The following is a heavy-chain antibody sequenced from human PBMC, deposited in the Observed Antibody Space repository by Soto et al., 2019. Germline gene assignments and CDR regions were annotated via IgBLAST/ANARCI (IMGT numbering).Heavy chain of an antibody. CDR1: GFTFSGSA. CDR3: SRQASDFWSGKPQYYMDV. Sequence: EVQLVASGGGLVQPGGSLKLSCAASGFTFSGSAMHWVRQASGKGLEWVGRIRSKGNNYATAYGASLKGRFTISRDDSKYTAYLQMNSLNTEDTAVYYCSRQASDFWSGKPQYYMDVWGKGTTVTVSS. D-gene: IGHD3-3*01. V-gene: IGHV3-73*01. J-gene: IGHJ6*03. CDR2: IRSKGNNYAT.